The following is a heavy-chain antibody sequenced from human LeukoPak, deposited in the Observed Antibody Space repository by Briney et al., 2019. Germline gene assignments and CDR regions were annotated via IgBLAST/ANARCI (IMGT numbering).Heavy chain of an antibody. CDR2: INPNSGGT. V-gene: IGHV1-2*02. Sequence: ASVKVSCKASGYTFTGYYMHWVRQAPGQGLEWMGWINPNSGGTNYAQKFQGRVTMTRDTSISTVYMELSSLRSEDTAVYYCARDTAVQLENGTRDAFDIWGQGTMVTVSS. J-gene: IGHJ3*02. D-gene: IGHD1-1*01. CDR3: ARDTAVQLENGTRDAFDI. CDR1: GYTFTGYY.